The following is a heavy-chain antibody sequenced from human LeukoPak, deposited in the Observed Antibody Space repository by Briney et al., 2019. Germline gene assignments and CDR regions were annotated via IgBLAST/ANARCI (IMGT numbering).Heavy chain of an antibody. J-gene: IGHJ3*02. V-gene: IGHV3-72*01. D-gene: IGHD3-3*01. CDR3: ARVGDVIAFDI. Sequence: GGSPRLSCAASGFTFSDHYMDWVRQAPGKGLEWVCRIRNKANSHTTEYAAPVKGRFTISRDDLKNSLYLQMNSLKTEDTAVYYCARVGDVIAFDIWGQGTMVTVSS. CDR1: GFTFSDHY. CDR2: IRNKANSHTT.